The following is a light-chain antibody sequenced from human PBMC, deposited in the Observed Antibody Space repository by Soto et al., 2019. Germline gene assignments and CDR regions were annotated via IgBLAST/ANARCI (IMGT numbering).Light chain of an antibody. V-gene: IGKV1-5*03. CDR1: QTINTW. Sequence: DIQMTQSPSTLSASVGDRVTITCRASQTINTWLAWYQQKPGKAPKLLIYKASSLESGVPSRFSGSGSGTESTLTISSLQPDDFVTYYCQQYNNWYSFGQGIKLEIK. J-gene: IGKJ2*03. CDR3: QQYNNWYS. CDR2: KAS.